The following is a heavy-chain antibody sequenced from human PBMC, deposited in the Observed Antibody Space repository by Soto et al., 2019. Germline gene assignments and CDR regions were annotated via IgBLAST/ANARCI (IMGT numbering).Heavy chain of an antibody. J-gene: IGHJ4*01. CDR2: FDPEDGET. Sequence: ASVKVSCKVSGYTLTELSMHWVRQAPGKGLEWMGGFDPEDGETIYAQKFQGRVTTTEDTSTDTAYMELSSLRSEDTAVYYCATELHEYYDSSGWPVLDYWG. V-gene: IGHV1-24*01. CDR1: GYTLTELS. CDR3: ATELHEYYDSSGWPVLDY. D-gene: IGHD3-22*01.